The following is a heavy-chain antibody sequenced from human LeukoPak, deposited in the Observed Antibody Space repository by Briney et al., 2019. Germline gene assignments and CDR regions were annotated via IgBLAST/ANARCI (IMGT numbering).Heavy chain of an antibody. CDR2: IYYSGST. CDR1: GGSISSYY. J-gene: IGHJ6*02. V-gene: IGHV4-59*01. CDR3: ARGPNDYNGMDV. Sequence: SETLSLTCTVSGGSISSYYWSWIRQPPGKGLEWIGYIYYSGSTNYNPSLKSRVTVSVDTSKNQISLKLTSVTAVDTAVYFCARGPNDYNGMDVWGQGTTVTVSS.